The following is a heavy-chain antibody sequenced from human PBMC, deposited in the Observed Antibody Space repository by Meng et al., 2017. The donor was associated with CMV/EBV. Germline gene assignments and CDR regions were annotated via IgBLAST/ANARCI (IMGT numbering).Heavy chain of an antibody. D-gene: IGHD3-22*01. CDR1: GGSVSSGSHY. Sequence: SETLSLTCTVSGGSVSSGSHYWSWIRQPPGKGLEWMGYIYYSGSTNYNPSLKSRVTISVDTSKNQFSLKLSSVTAADTAVYYCARTRDSGGYSIDYWGQGTLVTVSS. CDR2: IYYSGST. V-gene: IGHV4-61*01. CDR3: ARTRDSGGYSIDY. J-gene: IGHJ4*02.